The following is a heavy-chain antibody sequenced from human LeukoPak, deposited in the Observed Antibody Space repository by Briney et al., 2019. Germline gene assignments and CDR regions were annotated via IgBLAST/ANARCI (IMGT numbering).Heavy chain of an antibody. V-gene: IGHV4-59*12. Sequence: SETLSLTCTVSGVSISTYYWSWIRQPPGKGLEWIGYAYYSGGTNYNPSLKSRVTISVDTSKNQFSLKLSSVTAADTAVYYCARDCSGGGCYFDYWGQGTLVTVSS. D-gene: IGHD2-15*01. CDR1: GVSISTYY. CDR2: AYYSGGT. CDR3: ARDCSGGGCYFDY. J-gene: IGHJ4*02.